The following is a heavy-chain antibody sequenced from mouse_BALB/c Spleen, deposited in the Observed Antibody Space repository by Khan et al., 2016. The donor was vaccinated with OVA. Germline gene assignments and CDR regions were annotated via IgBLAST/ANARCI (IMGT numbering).Heavy chain of an antibody. CDR1: GFTFSAYS. V-gene: IGHV5-6*01. CDR3: ASHLTGSFAY. D-gene: IGHD4-1*01. Sequence: EVQLVESGGDLVKPGGSLKLSCAASGFTFSAYSMSWVRQTPDKSLEWVATISSGADYTSYPDGLKGRFTISRDNSKNTLYLQMSSLKSEDTAMYYCASHLTGSFAYWGQGTLVTVSA. J-gene: IGHJ3*01. CDR2: ISSGADYT.